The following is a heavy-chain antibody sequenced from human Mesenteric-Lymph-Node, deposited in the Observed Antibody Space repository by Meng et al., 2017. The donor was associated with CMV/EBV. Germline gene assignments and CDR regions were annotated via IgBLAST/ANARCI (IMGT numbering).Heavy chain of an antibody. V-gene: IGHV5-51*01. CDR3: ARGGGRITIFGVVMSWFDP. CDR2: IYPGDSDI. CDR1: GYSFTNYR. J-gene: IGHJ5*02. D-gene: IGHD3-3*01. Sequence: KVSCKGSGYSFTNYRIAWVRQIPGKGPEWMGIIYPGDSDIRYNPSFEGQVTISADKSNYTAYLQWNSLKASDTAMYYCARGGGRITIFGVVMSWFDPWGQGTLVTVSS.